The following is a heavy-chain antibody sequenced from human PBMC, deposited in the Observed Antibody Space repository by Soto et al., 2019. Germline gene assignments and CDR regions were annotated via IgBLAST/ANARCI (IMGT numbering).Heavy chain of an antibody. J-gene: IGHJ4*02. V-gene: IGHV4-4*02. CDR3: ARVYPQGWFGELHHFDY. CDR2: IYQSGST. CDR1: GGSISSSNW. D-gene: IGHD3-10*01. Sequence: QVQLQESGPGLVKPSGTLSLTCAVSGGSISSSNWWSWVRQPPGKGLGWIGEIYQSGSTNYNPSLQCRVTLSVDKPTNQFSLKLSSATAADTAVYYCARVYPQGWFGELHHFDYWGQGTLVTVSS.